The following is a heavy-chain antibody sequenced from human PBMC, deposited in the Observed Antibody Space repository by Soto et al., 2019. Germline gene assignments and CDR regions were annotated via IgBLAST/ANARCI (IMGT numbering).Heavy chain of an antibody. CDR3: ARGLGDSSGYYFPLGPGADY. D-gene: IGHD3-22*01. Sequence: ASVKVSCKASGYTFTSYYMHWVRQAPGQGLEWMGIINPSGGSTSYAQKFQGRVTMTRDTSTSTVYMELSSLRSEDTAVYYCARGLGDSSGYYFPLGPGADYWGQGTLVTVSS. J-gene: IGHJ4*02. CDR2: INPSGGST. V-gene: IGHV1-46*03. CDR1: GYTFTSYY.